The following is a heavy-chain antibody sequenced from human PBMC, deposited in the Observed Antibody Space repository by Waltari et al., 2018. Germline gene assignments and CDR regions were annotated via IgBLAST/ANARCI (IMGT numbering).Heavy chain of an antibody. CDR1: GYTFNSYD. CDR3: ARGFWSGSSNWFDP. V-gene: IGHV1-8*03. J-gene: IGHJ5*02. D-gene: IGHD3-3*01. CDR2: MNPNSGNT. Sequence: QVQLVQSGAEVKKPGASVKVSCKASGYTFNSYDTNWVRQATGQGLEWMGWMNPNSGNTGYAQKFQGRVTITRNTSISTAYMELSSLRSEDTAVYYCARGFWSGSSNWFDPWGQGTLVTVSS.